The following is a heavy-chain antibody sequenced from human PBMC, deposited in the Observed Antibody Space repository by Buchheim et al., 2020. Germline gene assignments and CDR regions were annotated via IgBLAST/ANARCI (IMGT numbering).Heavy chain of an antibody. CDR1: GGSFSGYY. D-gene: IGHD4-23*01. CDR2: INHSGST. V-gene: IGHV4-34*01. Sequence: QVQLQQWGAGLLKPSETLSLTCAVYGGSFSGYYWSWIRQPPGKGLEWIGEINHSGSTNYNPSLKSRVTIIVRPSKNQLPLKLSSVTAADTAVYYCARGGRWYRYFDYWGQGTL. J-gene: IGHJ4*02. CDR3: ARGGRWYRYFDY.